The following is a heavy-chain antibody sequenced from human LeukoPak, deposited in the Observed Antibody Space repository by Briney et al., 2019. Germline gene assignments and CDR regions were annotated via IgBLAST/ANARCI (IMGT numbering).Heavy chain of an antibody. V-gene: IGHV4-39*07. D-gene: IGHD1-1*01. Sequence: SETLSLTCTVSGGSISSGSYYWGWIRQPPGKGLEWIGSIYYSGSTYYNPSLKSRVTISVDTSKNQFSLKLSSVTAADTAVYYCARGVQLIGYFDYWGQGTLVTVSS. CDR3: ARGVQLIGYFDY. J-gene: IGHJ4*02. CDR1: GGSISSGSYY. CDR2: IYYSGST.